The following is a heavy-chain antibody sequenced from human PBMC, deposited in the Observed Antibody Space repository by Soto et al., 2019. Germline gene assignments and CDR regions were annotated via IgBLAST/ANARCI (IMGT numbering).Heavy chain of an antibody. CDR2: INHSGST. Sequence: SETLSLTCAVYGGCFSGYYWSWIRQPPGKGLEWIGEINHSGSTNYNPSLKSRVTISVDTSKNQFSLKLSSVTAADTAVYYCARGRQLQPRYCSGGRCETRPHYYMDVWGKGTTVTVSS. D-gene: IGHD2-15*01. V-gene: IGHV4-34*01. J-gene: IGHJ6*03. CDR3: ARGRQLQPRYCSGGRCETRPHYYMDV. CDR1: GGCFSGYY.